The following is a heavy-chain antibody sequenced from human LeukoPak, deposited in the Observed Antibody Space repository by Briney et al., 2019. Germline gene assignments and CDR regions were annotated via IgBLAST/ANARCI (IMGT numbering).Heavy chain of an antibody. V-gene: IGHV1-2*06. CDR3: ARAPLGYNWFDP. CDR2: INPNSGGT. D-gene: IGHD3-10*01. J-gene: IGHJ5*02. Sequence: ASVKVSCKASGYTFTGYYMHWVRQAPGQGLEWMGRINPNSGGTDYAQKFQGRVTMTKDTSISTGYMELSRLRSDDTAVYYCARAPLGYNWFDPWGQGTLVTVSS. CDR1: GYTFTGYY.